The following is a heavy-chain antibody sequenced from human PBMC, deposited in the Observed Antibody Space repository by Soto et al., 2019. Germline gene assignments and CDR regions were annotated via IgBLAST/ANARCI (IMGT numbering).Heavy chain of an antibody. J-gene: IGHJ4*02. Sequence: GGSLRLSCAASGFTFSSYWMSWVRQAPGKGLEWVANIKQDGSEKYYVDSVKGRFTLSRDNSKNTLYLQMNSLRAEDTAVYYCAKELLWFGELYYFDYWGQGTLVTVSS. CDR3: AKELLWFGELYYFDY. D-gene: IGHD3-10*01. CDR1: GFTFSSYW. CDR2: IKQDGSEK. V-gene: IGHV3-7*03.